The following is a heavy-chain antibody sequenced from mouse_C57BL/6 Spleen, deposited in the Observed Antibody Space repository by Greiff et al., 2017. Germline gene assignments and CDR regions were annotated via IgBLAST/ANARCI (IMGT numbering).Heavy chain of an antibody. J-gene: IGHJ4*01. Sequence: EVKLQESGPELVKPGASVKISCKASGYSFTGYSMNWVKQSPEKSLEWIGEINPSTGGTTYNQKFKAKATLTVDKSSSTAYMQLKSLTSEDSAVYYCARLYGSSTSYSMDYWGQGTSVTVSS. D-gene: IGHD1-1*01. CDR3: ARLYGSSTSYSMDY. V-gene: IGHV1-42*01. CDR2: INPSTGGT. CDR1: GYSFTGYS.